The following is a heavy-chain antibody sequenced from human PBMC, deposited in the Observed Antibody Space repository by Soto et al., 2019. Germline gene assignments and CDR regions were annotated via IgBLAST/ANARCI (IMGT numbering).Heavy chain of an antibody. Sequence: SETLSLTCTVSGGSISSSSYYWGWIRQPPGKGLEWIGSIYYSGSTYYNPSLKSRVTISVDTSKNQFSLKLSSVTAADTAVYYCARHKRVFGPFDYWGQGTLVTVSS. CDR2: IYYSGST. V-gene: IGHV4-39*01. D-gene: IGHD3-16*01. CDR1: GGSISSSSYY. J-gene: IGHJ4*02. CDR3: ARHKRVFGPFDY.